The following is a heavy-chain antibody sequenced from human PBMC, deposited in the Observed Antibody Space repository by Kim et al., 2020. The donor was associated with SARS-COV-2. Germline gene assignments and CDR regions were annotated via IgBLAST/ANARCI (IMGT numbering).Heavy chain of an antibody. J-gene: IGHJ4*02. Sequence: ASVKVSCKASGYSFTGYHLHWVRQAPGQGLEWMGRINPHSGGTNYAEKFQGRVTMTRDTSISAAYMELTRLRSDDTALYYCARETATTKAVDYWGQGTLV. CDR2: INPHSGGT. CDR1: GYSFTGYH. V-gene: IGHV1-2*06. CDR3: ARETATTKAVDY. D-gene: IGHD6-25*01.